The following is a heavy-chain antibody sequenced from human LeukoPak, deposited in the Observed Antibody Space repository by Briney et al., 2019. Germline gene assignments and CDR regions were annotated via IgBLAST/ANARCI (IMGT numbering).Heavy chain of an antibody. Sequence: SETLSLTCNVSGGSISSSGYYWGWIRQPPGKGLEWIGSIYDSGRTYYNPSLKSRVTISVDTSRNQFSLKLTSVTAADTAVYYCARDGTPSRRDGYSTDYWGQGALVTVSS. CDR3: ARDGTPSRRDGYSTDY. J-gene: IGHJ4*02. CDR1: GGSISSSGYY. D-gene: IGHD5-24*01. V-gene: IGHV4-39*07. CDR2: IYDSGRT.